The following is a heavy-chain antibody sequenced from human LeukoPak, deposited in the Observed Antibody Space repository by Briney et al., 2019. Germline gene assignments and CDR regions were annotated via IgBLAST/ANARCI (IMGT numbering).Heavy chain of an antibody. Sequence: TGGPLRLSCAASGFTFSSYAMHWVRQAPGKGLEYVSAISSNGGSTYYANSVKGRFTISRDNSKNTLYLQMGSLRAEDMAVYYCASTYYYDSSGYYPQYYYYGMDVWGQGTTVTVSS. D-gene: IGHD3-22*01. V-gene: IGHV3-64*01. J-gene: IGHJ6*02. CDR1: GFTFSSYA. CDR3: ASTYYYDSSGYYPQYYYYGMDV. CDR2: ISSNGGST.